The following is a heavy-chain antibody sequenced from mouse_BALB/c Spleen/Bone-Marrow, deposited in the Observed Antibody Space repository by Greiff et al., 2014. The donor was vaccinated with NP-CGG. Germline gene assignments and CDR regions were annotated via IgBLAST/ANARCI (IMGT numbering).Heavy chain of an antibody. V-gene: IGHV1S22*01. CDR3: TRVEETGRAWFAY. Sequence: LKHSGSELVRPGASVKLSCKASGYTFTSYWMHWVKQGPGQGLEWIGHIYPSSGSTNYDEKFKTKASLTVDISPSTAYMQLSSLTSEDSAVYYCTRVEETGRAWFAYWGQGTLVTVSA. D-gene: IGHD3-1*01. CDR1: GYTFTSYW. CDR2: IYPSSGST. J-gene: IGHJ3*01.